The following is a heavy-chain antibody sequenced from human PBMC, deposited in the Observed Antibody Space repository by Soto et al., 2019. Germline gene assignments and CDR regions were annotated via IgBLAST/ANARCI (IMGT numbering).Heavy chain of an antibody. D-gene: IGHD3-22*01. J-gene: IGHJ5*02. CDR1: GGSISSGDYY. V-gene: IGHV4-30-4*01. CDR3: XRLYYYDSSGYPNWFDP. CDR2: IYYSGST. Sequence: SATLSLTCTVSGGSISSGDYYWSWIRQPPGKGLEWIGYIYYSGSTYYNPSLKSRVTISVDTSKNQFSLKLSSVTAADTAVYYCXRLYYYDSSGYPNWFDPWGQGTLVTVSS.